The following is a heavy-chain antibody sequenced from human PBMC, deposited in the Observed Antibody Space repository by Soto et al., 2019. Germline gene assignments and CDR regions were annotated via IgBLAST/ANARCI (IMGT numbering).Heavy chain of an antibody. CDR1: GGSISSYY. CDR3: ARDNYDFWSGYGGTYYYYMDV. D-gene: IGHD3-3*01. V-gene: IGHV4-59*01. J-gene: IGHJ6*03. Sequence: SETLSLTCTVSGGSISSYYWSWIRQPPGKGLEWIGYIYYSGSTNYNPSLKSRVTISVDTSKNQFSLKLSSVTAADTAVYYCARDNYDFWSGYGGTYYYYMDVWGKGTTVTVSS. CDR2: IYYSGST.